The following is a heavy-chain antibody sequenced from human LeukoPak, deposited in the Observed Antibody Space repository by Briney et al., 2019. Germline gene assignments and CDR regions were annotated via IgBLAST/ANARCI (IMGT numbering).Heavy chain of an antibody. CDR1: GGTFSRYA. CDR2: IIPIFGTA. J-gene: IGHJ4*02. D-gene: IGHD5-12*01. Sequence: SVKVSCKASGGTFSRYAISWVRQAPGQGLEWMGGIIPIFGTANYAQKFQGRVTNTADESTSTAYMEVSSLRSEDTAVYYCARAYSGYDFFDYWGQGILVTVSS. CDR3: ARAYSGYDFFDY. V-gene: IGHV1-69*01.